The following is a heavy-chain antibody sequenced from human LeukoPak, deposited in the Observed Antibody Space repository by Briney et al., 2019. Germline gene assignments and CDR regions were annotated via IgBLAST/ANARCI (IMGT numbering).Heavy chain of an antibody. CDR2: IYHSGST. CDR1: GGSISSGGYS. CDR3: ARGREQLGYYGMDV. V-gene: IGHV4-30-2*01. J-gene: IGHJ6*02. D-gene: IGHD1-1*01. Sequence: SETLSLTCAVSGGSISSGGYSWSWIRQPPGKGLEWIGYIYHSGSTYYNPSLKSRVTISVDRSKNQFSLKLSSVTAADTAVYYCARGREQLGYYGMDVWGQGTTVTVSS.